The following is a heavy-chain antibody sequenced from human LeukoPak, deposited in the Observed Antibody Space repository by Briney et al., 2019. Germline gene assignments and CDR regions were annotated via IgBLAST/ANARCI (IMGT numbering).Heavy chain of an antibody. Sequence: SVKVSCKASGGTFSGYAISWVRQAPGQGLEWMGRIIPILGIANYAQKFQGRVTITADKSTSTAYMELSSLRSEDTAVYYCARVLVGTLGGYYYYYGMDVWGQGTTVTVSS. CDR3: ARVLVGTLGGYYYYYGMDV. CDR2: IIPILGIA. D-gene: IGHD2-8*02. J-gene: IGHJ6*02. V-gene: IGHV1-69*04. CDR1: GGTFSGYA.